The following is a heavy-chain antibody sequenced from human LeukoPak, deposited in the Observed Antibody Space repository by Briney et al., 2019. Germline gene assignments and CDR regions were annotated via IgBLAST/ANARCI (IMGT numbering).Heavy chain of an antibody. V-gene: IGHV1-69*04. CDR2: IIPILGIA. J-gene: IGHJ4*02. CDR1: GGTFSSYA. Sequence: GASVKVSCKASGGTFSSYAISWVRQAPGQGLEWMGRIIPILGIASYAQKFQGRVTITADKSTSTAYMELSSLRAEDTAVYYCARDYAPRLYYYDSSGSNIDYWGQGTLVTVSS. CDR3: ARDYAPRLYYYDSSGSNIDY. D-gene: IGHD3-22*01.